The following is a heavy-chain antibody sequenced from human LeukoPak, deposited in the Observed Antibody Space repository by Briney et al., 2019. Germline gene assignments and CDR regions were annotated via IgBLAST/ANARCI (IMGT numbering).Heavy chain of an antibody. CDR2: ISSSSSTI. D-gene: IGHD3-16*02. J-gene: IGHJ4*02. V-gene: IGHV3-48*04. CDR3: ARDFVWGSHRCCFDY. CDR1: GFTFDDYA. Sequence: GGSLRLSCAASGFTFDDYAMHWVRQTPGKGLEWISYISSSSSTIYYADSVKGRFTISRDSATNSLYLQMNSLGAEDTAVYYCARDFVWGSHRCCFDYWGQGTLVTVSS.